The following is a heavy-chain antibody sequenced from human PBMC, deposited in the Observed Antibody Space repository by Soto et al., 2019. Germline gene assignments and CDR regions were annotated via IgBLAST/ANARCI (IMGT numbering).Heavy chain of an antibody. D-gene: IGHD3-3*01. CDR3: AREMTIFGVAPGGGVDV. J-gene: IGHJ6*02. CDR1: GGSINTFDFS. CDR2: IYQSGRT. V-gene: IGHV4-30-2*01. Sequence: SETLSLTCAVSGGSINTFDFSWICIRQPPGRGLEWIGSIYQSGRTYYIPSLKSRVTMSLEKSKNQFSLKINSVVAADTAIYYCAREMTIFGVAPGGGVDVWAQGTTVTV.